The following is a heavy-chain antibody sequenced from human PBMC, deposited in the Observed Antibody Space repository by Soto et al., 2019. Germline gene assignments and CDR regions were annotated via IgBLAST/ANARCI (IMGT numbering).Heavy chain of an antibody. CDR3: ARGRDTAMVTDRPYYFDY. CDR2: IIPIFGTA. V-gene: IGHV1-69*13. Sequence: SVKVSCKASGGTFSSYAISWVRQAPGQGLEWMGGIIPIFGTANYAQKFQGRVTITADESTSTAYMELSSLRSEDTAVYYCARGRDTAMVTDRPYYFDYWGQGTLVTVSS. CDR1: GGTFSSYA. J-gene: IGHJ4*02. D-gene: IGHD5-18*01.